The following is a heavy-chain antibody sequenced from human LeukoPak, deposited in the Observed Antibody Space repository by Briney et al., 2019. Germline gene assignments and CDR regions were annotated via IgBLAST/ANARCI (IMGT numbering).Heavy chain of an antibody. CDR3: ARDVYSSSPIDYYYYMDV. CDR1: GFTFSDYY. CDR2: ISSSGSTI. D-gene: IGHD6-6*01. V-gene: IGHV3-11*01. Sequence: PGGSLRLSCAASGFTFSDYYMSWIRQAPGKGLEWVSYISSSGSTIYYADSVKGRFTISRDNAKNSLYLQMNSLRAEDTAVYYCARDVYSSSPIDYYYYMDVWGKGTTVTVSS. J-gene: IGHJ6*03.